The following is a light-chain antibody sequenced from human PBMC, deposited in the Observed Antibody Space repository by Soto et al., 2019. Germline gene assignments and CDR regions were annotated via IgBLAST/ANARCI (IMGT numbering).Light chain of an antibody. V-gene: IGKV3-15*01. CDR2: GAS. CDR1: QSVDIN. J-gene: IGKJ1*01. Sequence: EIVLTQSPATLSVSPGDRVTLSCRASQSVDINLAWYQQRPGQAPRLLVYGASTRATGLPARFSGTGSGTEFTLTISSLQPDDFATYYCQHYYNYWTFGQGTKVDIK. CDR3: QHYYNYWT.